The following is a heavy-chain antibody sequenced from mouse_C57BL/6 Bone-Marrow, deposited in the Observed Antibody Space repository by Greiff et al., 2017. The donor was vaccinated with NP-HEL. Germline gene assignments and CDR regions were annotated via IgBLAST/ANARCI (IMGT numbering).Heavy chain of an antibody. J-gene: IGHJ3*01. CDR1: GFTFSNYR. D-gene: IGHD2-1*01. V-gene: IGHV13-2*01. Sequence: QVQLVETGGGSVRPGHSLKLSCVTSGFTFSNYRMHWLRQPPGKRLEWIAVSTVKSDNYGANYAASVKGRFATSRDDTNSSVYLEMNRLREEDTATYFCSRSGYGNYFFAYWGQVTLVTVSA. CDR2: STVKSDNYGA. CDR3: SRSGYGNYFFAY.